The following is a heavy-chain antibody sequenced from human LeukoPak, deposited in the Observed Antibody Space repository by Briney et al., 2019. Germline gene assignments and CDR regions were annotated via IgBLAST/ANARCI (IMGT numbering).Heavy chain of an antibody. CDR1: GFTFSSYA. J-gene: IGHJ4*02. CDR2: ISGSGGST. CDR3: AKDSYYYDSAIFDY. Sequence: EGSLRLSSAASGFTFSSYAMSWVRQAPGKGLEWVSAISGSGGSTYYADSVKGRFTISRDNSKNTLYLQMNSLRAEDTAVYYCAKDSYYYDSAIFDYWGQGTLVTVSS. V-gene: IGHV3-23*01. D-gene: IGHD3-10*01.